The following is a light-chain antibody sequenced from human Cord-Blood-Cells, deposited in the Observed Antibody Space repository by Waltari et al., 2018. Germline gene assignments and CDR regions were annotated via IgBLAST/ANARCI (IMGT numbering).Light chain of an antibody. CDR2: DVS. J-gene: IGLJ2*01. Sequence: QSALTQPRSVSGSPGQSVTIPCTGTSSDVGGYNYLSWYQQHPGKAPKLTIYDVSKRPSGVPDRFSGSKSGNTASLTISGLQAEDEADYYCCSYAGSYTFVVFGGGTKLTVL. V-gene: IGLV2-11*01. CDR3: CSYAGSYTFVV. CDR1: SSDVGGYNY.